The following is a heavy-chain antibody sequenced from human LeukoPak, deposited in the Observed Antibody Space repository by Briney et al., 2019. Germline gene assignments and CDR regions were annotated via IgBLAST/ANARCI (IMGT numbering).Heavy chain of an antibody. V-gene: IGHV1-46*01. D-gene: IGHD3-10*01. CDR2: INPSGGST. CDR3: ARDTEVLLWFGELYRYGMDV. CDR1: GYTFTSYY. Sequence: ASVEVSCKASGYTFTSYYMHWVRQAPGQGLEWMGIINPSGGSTSYAQKFQGRVTMTRDTSTSTVYMELSSLRSEDTAMYYCARDTEVLLWFGELYRYGMDVWGQGTTVTVSS. J-gene: IGHJ6*02.